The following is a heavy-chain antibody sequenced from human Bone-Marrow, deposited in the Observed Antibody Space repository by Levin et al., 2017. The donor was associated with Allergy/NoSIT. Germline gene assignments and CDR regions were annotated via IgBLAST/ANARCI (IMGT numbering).Heavy chain of an antibody. D-gene: IGHD3-16*02. CDR3: VRGYTTSVPSYFAS. CDR2: ISWNSVDV. J-gene: IGHJ5*01. CDR1: GFRFDDYA. Sequence: GGSLRLSCAASGFRFDDYAMHWVRQIPGKGLEWVSSISWNSVDVGYADSVKGRFTISRDNAKKSLDLQMNSLRAEDTAFYYCVRGYTTSVPSYFASWGHGALVTVSS. V-gene: IGHV3-9*01.